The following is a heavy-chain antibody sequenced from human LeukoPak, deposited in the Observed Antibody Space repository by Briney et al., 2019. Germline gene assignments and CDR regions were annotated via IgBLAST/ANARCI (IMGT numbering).Heavy chain of an antibody. CDR1: GYTFTSYA. J-gene: IGHJ4*02. Sequence: ASVKVSCKASGYTFTSYAMNWVRQAPGQGLEWMGWINTNTGNPTYAQGFTGRFVFSLDTSVSTAYLQISSLKAEDTAVYYCARDVGIVATIDGLGPADHWGQGTLVTVSS. V-gene: IGHV7-4-1*02. CDR2: INTNTGNP. D-gene: IGHD5-12*01. CDR3: ARDVGIVATIDGLGPADH.